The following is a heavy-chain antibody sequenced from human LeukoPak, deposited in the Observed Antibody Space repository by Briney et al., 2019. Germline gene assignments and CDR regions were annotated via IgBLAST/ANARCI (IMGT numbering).Heavy chain of an antibody. CDR3: ARGFLVSYYFDY. D-gene: IGHD2/OR15-2a*01. Sequence: SETLSLTCAFYGGSFSGYYWSWIRQPPGKGLEWIGEINHSGSTNYNPSLKSRVTISVDTSKNQFSLKLSSVTAADTAVYYCARGFLVSYYFDYWGQGTLVAVSS. CDR1: GGSFSGYY. CDR2: INHSGST. J-gene: IGHJ4*02. V-gene: IGHV4-34*01.